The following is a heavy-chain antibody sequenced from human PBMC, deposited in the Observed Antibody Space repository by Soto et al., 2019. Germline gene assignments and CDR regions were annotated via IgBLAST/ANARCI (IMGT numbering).Heavy chain of an antibody. CDR2: ISYDGTNK. CDR3: ASLMTGGGGDLTSPDLDY. V-gene: IGHV3-30-3*01. J-gene: IGHJ4*02. CDR1: GFTFSSYA. D-gene: IGHD2-21*02. Sequence: GGSLRLSCAASGFTFSSYAMHWVRQAPGKGLEWVAVISYDGTNKYYADSVKGRFTISRDNSKNTLSLQMNFLRSEDTAAYYCASLMTGGGGDLTSPDLDYWGQGTLVTVSS.